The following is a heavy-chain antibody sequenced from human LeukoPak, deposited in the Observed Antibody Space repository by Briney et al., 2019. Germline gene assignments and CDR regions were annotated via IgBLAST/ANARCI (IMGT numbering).Heavy chain of an antibody. V-gene: IGHV3-23*01. Sequence: PGGSLRLSCAASGFTFSSYAMSWVRQAPGKGLEWVSAISGSGGSTYYADSVKGRFTISRDNSKNTLYLQMNSLRAEDTAVYYCAKEQTMTTVTTGGFDYWGQGTLVTASS. CDR1: GFTFSSYA. CDR2: ISGSGGST. J-gene: IGHJ4*02. CDR3: AKEQTMTTVTTGGFDY. D-gene: IGHD4-17*01.